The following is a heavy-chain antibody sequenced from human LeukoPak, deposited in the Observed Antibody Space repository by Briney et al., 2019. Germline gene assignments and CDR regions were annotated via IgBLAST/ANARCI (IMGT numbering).Heavy chain of an antibody. CDR3: ARDRMVRGAPMGY. Sequence: GASVKVSCKASGGTFSSYAISWVRQAPGQGLEWMGGIIPIFGTANYAQKFQGRVTITADESTSTAYMELSSLRSEDTAVYYCARDRMVRGAPMGYWGQGTLVTVSS. D-gene: IGHD3-10*01. CDR1: GGTFSSYA. J-gene: IGHJ4*02. CDR2: IIPIFGTA. V-gene: IGHV1-69*13.